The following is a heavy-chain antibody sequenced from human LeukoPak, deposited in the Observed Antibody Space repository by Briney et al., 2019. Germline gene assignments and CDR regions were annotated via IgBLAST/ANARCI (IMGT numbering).Heavy chain of an antibody. D-gene: IGHD3-10*01. CDR3: ASSDMVRGVIGY. CDR1: GGSISSYY. CDR2: IYYSGST. J-gene: IGHJ4*02. V-gene: IGHV4-59*08. Sequence: SETLSLTCTVSGGSISSYYWSWIRQPPGKGLEWIGYIYYSGSTNYNPSLKSRVTISVDTSKKQFSLKLSSVTAADTAVYYCASSDMVRGVIGYWGQGTLVTVSS.